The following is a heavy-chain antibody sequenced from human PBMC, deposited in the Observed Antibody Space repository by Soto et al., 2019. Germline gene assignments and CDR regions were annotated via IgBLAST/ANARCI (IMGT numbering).Heavy chain of an antibody. Sequence: QVQLQESGPGLVKPSETLSLTCGVSGGSISNYFWSWIRQPPGKGLEWIGYIFYSGTTNYNPSLKGRVTMSVDTSNNRLSLKLTSVTAADTAVYYCARGRGGTYDAFNIWGQGTMVTVSS. V-gene: IGHV4-59*01. CDR1: GGSISNYF. J-gene: IGHJ3*02. D-gene: IGHD1-26*01. CDR2: IFYSGTT. CDR3: ARGRGGTYDAFNI.